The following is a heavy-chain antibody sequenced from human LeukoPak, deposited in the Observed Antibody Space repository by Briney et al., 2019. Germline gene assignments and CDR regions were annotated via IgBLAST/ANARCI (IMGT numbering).Heavy chain of an antibody. CDR3: ARETAAGTGY. D-gene: IGHD6-13*01. CDR1: GDSVSSNSVA. V-gene: IGHV6-1*01. J-gene: IGHJ4*02. CDR2: TYYWSKWFN. Sequence: SQTLSLTCAISGDSVSSNSVAWNWIRQSPSKGLEWLGRTYYWSKWFNDYAVSVRSRITINPVTSKNQFSLKLSSVTAADTAVYYCARETAAGTGYWGQGTLVTVSS.